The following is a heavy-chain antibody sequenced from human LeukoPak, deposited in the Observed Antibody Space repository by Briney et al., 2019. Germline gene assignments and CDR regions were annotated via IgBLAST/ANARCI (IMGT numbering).Heavy chain of an antibody. CDR2: ISSNGGST. CDR1: GFTFSSYA. V-gene: IGHV3-64*01. D-gene: IGHD5-24*01. CDR3: ARDEGMAAFDI. J-gene: IGHJ3*02. Sequence: GGSLRLSCAASGFTFSSYAMHWVRQAPGKGLEYVSAISSNGGSTYYANSVKGRFTISRDNSKNTLYLQMGSLRAEDMAVYYCARDEGMAAFDIWGQGTMVTVSS.